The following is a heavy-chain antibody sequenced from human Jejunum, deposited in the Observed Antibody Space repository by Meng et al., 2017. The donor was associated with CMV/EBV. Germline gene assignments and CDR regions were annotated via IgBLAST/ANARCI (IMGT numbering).Heavy chain of an antibody. J-gene: IGHJ4*02. CDR2: ISAGGDRT. CDR3: ARAWFTVDIMTGPSSVSDY. CDR1: FDIYS. D-gene: IGHD3-9*01. Sequence: FDIYSMTWVRQAPGKGLEWVSIISAGGDRTYYADSVKGRFTISRDNSKNTLFLQMNGLRAEDTAVYFCARAWFTVDIMTGPSSVSDYWGQGTLVTVSS. V-gene: IGHV3-23*01.